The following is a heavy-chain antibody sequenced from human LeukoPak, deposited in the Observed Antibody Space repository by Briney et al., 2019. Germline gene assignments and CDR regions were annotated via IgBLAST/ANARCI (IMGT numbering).Heavy chain of an antibody. V-gene: IGHV1-46*01. J-gene: IGHJ5*02. CDR2: ISPSGGIT. Sequence: SVKVSCKASGYTFTSYYIHWVRQAPGQGLDWMGVISPSGGITTYAQKFQGRLTMARDTSTNTVYMELSSLRSDDTAEYYCASDGSGAAGWLDPWGQGTLVTVSS. CDR3: ASDGSGAAGWLDP. CDR1: GYTFTSYY. D-gene: IGHD1-26*01.